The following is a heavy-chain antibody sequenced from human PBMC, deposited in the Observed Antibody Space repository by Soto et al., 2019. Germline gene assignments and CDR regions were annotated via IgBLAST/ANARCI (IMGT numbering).Heavy chain of an antibody. J-gene: IGHJ4*02. V-gene: IGHV4-31*03. CDR3: ASTYSGYFDN. Sequence: PSETLSLTCTVSGGSISSGAYYWNWIRQHPGKGLEWIAYIPYSGNTYYNPSLKSRITISVDTSKNQFSLKLSSVTAADTAAYYCASTYSGYFDNWGQGTLVTVSS. CDR2: IPYSGNT. D-gene: IGHD3-22*01. CDR1: GGSISSGAYY.